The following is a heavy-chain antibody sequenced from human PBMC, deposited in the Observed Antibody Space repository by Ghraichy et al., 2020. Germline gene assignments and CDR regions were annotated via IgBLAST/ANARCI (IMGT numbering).Heavy chain of an antibody. J-gene: IGHJ6*03. CDR2: IWYDGSNK. V-gene: IGHV3-33*01. D-gene: IGHD3-10*01. CDR3: AREAMVRGVKYYYYYMDV. CDR1: GFTFSSYG. Sequence: GGSLRLSCAASGFTFSSYGMHWVRQAPGKGLEWVAVIWYDGSNKYYADSVKGRFTISRDNSKNTLYLQMNSLRAEDTAVYYCAREAMVRGVKYYYYYMDVWGKGTTVTVSS.